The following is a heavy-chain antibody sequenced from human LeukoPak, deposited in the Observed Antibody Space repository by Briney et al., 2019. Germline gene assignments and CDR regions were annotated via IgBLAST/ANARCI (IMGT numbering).Heavy chain of an antibody. D-gene: IGHD3-10*01. CDR3: ARRVRYYYGSGSYYEYYFDY. CDR1: GYTFTSYS. Sequence: GASVTVSCTTSGYTFTSYSINWVRQAPGQGLEWMGWISGYNGNTNYAQKLQGRVTMTTDTSTSTAYMELRSLRSDDTAVYYCARRVRYYYGSGSYYEYYFDYWGQGTLVTVSS. V-gene: IGHV1-18*01. CDR2: ISGYNGNT. J-gene: IGHJ4*02.